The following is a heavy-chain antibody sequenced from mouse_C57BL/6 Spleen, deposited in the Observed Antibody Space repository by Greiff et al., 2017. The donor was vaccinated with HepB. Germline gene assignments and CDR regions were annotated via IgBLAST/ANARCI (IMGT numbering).Heavy chain of an antibody. V-gene: IGHV1-7*01. CDR2: INPSSGYT. Sequence: QVQLQQSGAELAKPGASVKLSCKASGYTFTSYWMHWVKQRPGQGLEWIGNINPSSGYTKYNQKFKDKATLTADKPSSTAYMQLSSLTSEDSAVYYCAGFHPLTTVVADWYFDVWGTGTTVTVSS. CDR3: AGFHPLTTVVADWYFDV. D-gene: IGHD1-1*01. CDR1: GYTFTSYW. J-gene: IGHJ1*03.